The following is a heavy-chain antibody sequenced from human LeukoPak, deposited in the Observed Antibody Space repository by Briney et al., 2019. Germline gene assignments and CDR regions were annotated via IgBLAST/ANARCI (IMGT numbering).Heavy chain of an antibody. CDR3: ARSWVAGYGTVLDY. CDR2: IYAGDSDT. CDR1: GYSFTNYW. J-gene: IGHJ4*02. D-gene: IGHD6-19*01. V-gene: IGHV5-51*01. Sequence: GPSLKISSESAGYSFTNYWIGWVRRLPGKGREWMGIIYAGDSDTRYSPSFQGQVTISVDRSITTAYLQWSSLKASDTAMYYCARSWVAGYGTVLDYWGQGTLVTVSS.